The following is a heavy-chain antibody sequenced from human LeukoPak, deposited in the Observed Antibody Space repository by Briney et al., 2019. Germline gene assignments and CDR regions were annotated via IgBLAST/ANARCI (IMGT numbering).Heavy chain of an antibody. Sequence: ASVKVSCKASGYTFTSYGISWVRQAPGQGLEWMGWISAYNGNTNYAQKLQGRVTMTTDTSTSTAYMELRSLRSDDTAVYYCAASPGRPFSRGFDYWGQGTLVTVSS. J-gene: IGHJ4*02. D-gene: IGHD3-10*01. CDR3: AASPGRPFSRGFDY. V-gene: IGHV1-18*01. CDR2: ISAYNGNT. CDR1: GYTFTSYG.